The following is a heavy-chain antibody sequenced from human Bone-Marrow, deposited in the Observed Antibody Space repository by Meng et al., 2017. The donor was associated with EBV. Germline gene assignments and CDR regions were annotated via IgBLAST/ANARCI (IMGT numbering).Heavy chain of an antibody. Sequence: QGPLGQSGAGVKKPGAPVKVSCKAFGYTFTRYDINWVRQATGQGLEWMGWMNPNSGNTGYAQKFQGRVTMTRNTSISTAYMELSSLRSEDTAVYYCAPNPPHSYGYGVDYWGQGTLVTVSS. D-gene: IGHD5-18*01. CDR2: MNPNSGNT. CDR3: APNPPHSYGYGVDY. CDR1: GYTFTRYD. V-gene: IGHV1-8*01. J-gene: IGHJ4*02.